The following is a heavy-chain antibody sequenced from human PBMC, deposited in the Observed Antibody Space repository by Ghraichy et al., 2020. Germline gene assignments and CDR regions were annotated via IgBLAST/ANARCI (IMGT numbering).Heavy chain of an antibody. CDR1: GYTFTGYY. CDR3: ASDTPGGSSSSHWFDP. CDR2: INPNSGGT. J-gene: IGHJ5*02. Sequence: ASVKVSCKASGYTFTGYYMHWVRQAPGQGLEWMGWINPNSGGTNYAQKFQGRVTMTRDTSISTAYMELSRLRSDDTAVYYCASDTPGGSSSSHWFDPWGQGTLVTVSS. D-gene: IGHD6-13*01. V-gene: IGHV1-2*02.